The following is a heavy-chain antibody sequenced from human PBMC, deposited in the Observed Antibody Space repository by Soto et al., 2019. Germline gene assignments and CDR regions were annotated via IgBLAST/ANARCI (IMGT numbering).Heavy chain of an antibody. D-gene: IGHD3-22*01. CDR3: AKDGVPIIRGYPNPDY. V-gene: IGHV3-23*01. J-gene: IGHJ4*02. Sequence: GGSLRLSCAVSGFNFSTYAMSWVRQAPGKGLEWVSAISGSGGSTYYTDSVKGRFTISRDNSKNTLYLQMNSLRAEDTAVYYCAKDGVPIIRGYPNPDYWGQGTLVTVSS. CDR1: GFNFSTYA. CDR2: ISGSGGST.